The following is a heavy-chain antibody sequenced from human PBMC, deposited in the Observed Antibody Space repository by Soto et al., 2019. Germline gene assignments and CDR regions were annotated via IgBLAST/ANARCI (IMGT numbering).Heavy chain of an antibody. D-gene: IGHD2-15*01. CDR2: IIPVSGTA. J-gene: IGHJ5*02. Sequence: QVNLVQSGAEVKKPGSSVKVSCKLSGGTFSSYVIIWVRQAPGQGLEWMGGIIPVSGTANYAQKFQGRVTISADAATNTAYMELSSLRFADTAVYYCATVDRSVALVGWFDPWGQGTLVTVSS. CDR3: ATVDRSVALVGWFDP. V-gene: IGHV1-69*01. CDR1: GGTFSSYV.